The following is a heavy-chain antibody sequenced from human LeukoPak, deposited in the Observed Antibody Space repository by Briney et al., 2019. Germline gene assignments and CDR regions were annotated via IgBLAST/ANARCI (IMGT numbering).Heavy chain of an antibody. CDR3: ARICSSPYRGFDP. CDR2: IYTSGST. Sequence: SQTLSLTCTVSGGSISSGSYYWSWIRQPAGKGLEWIGRIYTSGSTNHSPSLKSRVTISVDTSKNQFSLKLSSVTAADTAVYYCARICSSPYRGFDPWGQGTLVTVSS. CDR1: GGSISSGSYY. J-gene: IGHJ5*02. D-gene: IGHD6-6*01. V-gene: IGHV4-61*02.